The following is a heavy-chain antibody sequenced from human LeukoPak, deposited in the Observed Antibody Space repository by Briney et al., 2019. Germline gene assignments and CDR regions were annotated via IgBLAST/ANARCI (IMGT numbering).Heavy chain of an antibody. CDR3: ARGGIGSSWYFDY. CDR1: GYSISSGYY. Sequence: SETLSLTCTVSGYSISSGYYWGWIRQPPGKGLEWIGSIYHSGSTYYNPSLKSRVTISVDTSKNQFSLKLSSVTAADTAVYYCARGGIGSSWYFDYWGQGTLVTVSS. D-gene: IGHD6-13*01. J-gene: IGHJ4*02. V-gene: IGHV4-38-2*02. CDR2: IYHSGST.